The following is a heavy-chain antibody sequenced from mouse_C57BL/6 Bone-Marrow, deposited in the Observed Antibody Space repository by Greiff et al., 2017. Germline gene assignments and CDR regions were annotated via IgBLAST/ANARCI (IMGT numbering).Heavy chain of an antibody. V-gene: IGHV1-26*01. CDR1: GYTFTDYY. CDR2: INPNNGGT. J-gene: IGHJ1*03. CDR3: ARGGPIWLLWYFDV. D-gene: IGHD2-2*01. Sequence: VQLQQSGPELVKPGASVKISCKASGYTFTDYYMNWVKQSHGKSLEWIGDINPNNGGTSYNQKFKGKATLTVDKSYSTAYMELRSLTSEDSAVYYCARGGPIWLLWYFDVWGTGTTVTVSS.